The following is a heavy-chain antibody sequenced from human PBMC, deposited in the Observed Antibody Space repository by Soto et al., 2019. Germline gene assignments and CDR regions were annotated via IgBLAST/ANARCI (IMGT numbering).Heavy chain of an antibody. D-gene: IGHD5-18*01. Sequence: GGSLRLSCAASGFTFSSHAMHWVRQAPGKGLEWVAVISYDGNNKYYADSVKGRFTISRDNSKNTLYLQMSSLRTEDTAVYDCARERAGMVYFDYWGQGTLVTVSS. CDR2: ISYDGNNK. J-gene: IGHJ4*02. V-gene: IGHV3-30-3*01. CDR3: ARERAGMVYFDY. CDR1: GFTFSSHA.